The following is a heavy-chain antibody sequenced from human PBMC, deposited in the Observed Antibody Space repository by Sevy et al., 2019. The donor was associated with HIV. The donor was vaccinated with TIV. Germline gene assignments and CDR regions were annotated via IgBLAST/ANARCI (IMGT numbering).Heavy chain of an antibody. D-gene: IGHD4-4*01. CDR2: ISHNSRTI. V-gene: IGHV3-48*01. J-gene: IGHJ4*02. Sequence: GGSLRLSCAASGFTFRSYSMNWVRQAPGKGLEWVSYISHNSRTISYADSVKGRFTISRDNAKNSLYLQMSSLRTDDTAVYYCARILTYSNYDGWGQRALVTVSS. CDR1: GFTFRSYS. CDR3: ARILTYSNYDG.